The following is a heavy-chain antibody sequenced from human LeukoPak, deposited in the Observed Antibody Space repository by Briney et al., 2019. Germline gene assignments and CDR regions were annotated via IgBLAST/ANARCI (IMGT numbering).Heavy chain of an antibody. CDR3: ARDLRQWLVLDAFDI. D-gene: IGHD6-19*01. CDR2: IKQDGSEK. J-gene: IGHJ3*02. V-gene: IGHV3-7*01. Sequence: GGSLRLSCAASGFTFSKLGMTWVRQAPGKGLEWVANIKQDGSEKYYVDSVKGRFTISRDNAKNSLYLQMNSLRAEDTAVYYCARDLRQWLVLDAFDIWGQGTMVTVSS. CDR1: GFTFSKLG.